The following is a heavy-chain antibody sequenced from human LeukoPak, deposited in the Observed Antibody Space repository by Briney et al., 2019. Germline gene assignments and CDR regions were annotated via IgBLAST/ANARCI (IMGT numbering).Heavy chain of an antibody. J-gene: IGHJ4*02. V-gene: IGHV4-38-2*02. D-gene: IGHD3-10*01. CDR3: ARVRGFITL. CDR1: GYSISSGYY. Sequence: SETLSLTCTVSGYSISSGYYWGWIRQPPGKGLEWIGSIYHSGSTYYNPSLKSRVTISVDTSKNQFSLKLSSVTAADTAVYYCARVRGFITLWGQGTLVTVSS. CDR2: IYHSGST.